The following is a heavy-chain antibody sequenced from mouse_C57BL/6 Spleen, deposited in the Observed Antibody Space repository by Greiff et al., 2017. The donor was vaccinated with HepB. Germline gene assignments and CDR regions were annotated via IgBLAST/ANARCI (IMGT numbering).Heavy chain of an antibody. CDR3: ARDDYGGSRAMDY. Sequence: QVQRKESGAELARPGASVKLSCKASGYTFTSYGISWVMQRTGQGLEWIGEIYPRSGNTYYNEKFKGKATLTADKSSSTAYMELRSLTSEDSAVYSCARDDYGGSRAMDYWGQGTSVTVSA. J-gene: IGHJ4*01. D-gene: IGHD2-4*01. CDR1: GYTFTSYG. CDR2: IYPRSGNT. V-gene: IGHV1-81*01.